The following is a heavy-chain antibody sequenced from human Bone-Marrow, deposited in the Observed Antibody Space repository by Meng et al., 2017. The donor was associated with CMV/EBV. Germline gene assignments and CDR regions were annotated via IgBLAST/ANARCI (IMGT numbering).Heavy chain of an antibody. J-gene: IGHJ6*02. V-gene: IGHV1-18*01. CDR2: ISAYNGNT. D-gene: IGHD3-3*01. CDR3: ARDRYYDPSGNYYYYYGMDV. CDR1: GYTFTSYG. Sequence: ASVKVSCKASGYTFTSYGISWVRQAPGQGLEWMGWISAYNGNTNYALKLQGRVTMTTDTSTSTAYMELRSLRSDDTAVYYCARDRYYDPSGNYYYYYGMDVWGQGTTVTVSS.